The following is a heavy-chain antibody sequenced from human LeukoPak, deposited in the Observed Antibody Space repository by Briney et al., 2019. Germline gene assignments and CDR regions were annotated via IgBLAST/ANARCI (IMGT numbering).Heavy chain of an antibody. CDR2: IYYSGST. V-gene: IGHV4-59*01. Sequence: SETLSLTCTVSGGSINDYWSWIRQPPGKGLEWIGYIYYSGSTNYKSSLKSRVTISVDTSKNQFSLKMRYVTAADTAVYYCARETSQKGAHYMDVWGKGTTVTISS. D-gene: IGHD3-16*01. CDR3: ARETSQKGAHYMDV. J-gene: IGHJ6*03. CDR1: GGSINDY.